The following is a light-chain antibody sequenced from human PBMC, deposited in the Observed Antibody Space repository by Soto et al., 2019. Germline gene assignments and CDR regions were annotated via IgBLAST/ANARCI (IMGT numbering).Light chain of an antibody. V-gene: IGKV1-39*01. CDR2: DAS. CDR1: QTISAY. CDR3: SQVSSSLMYA. Sequence: DIQMTQSPSTLSASVGDRVTIXXRASQTISAYFNGYQQKPGTAPKLXXYDASTLQSGVPPRICGSGAGTDFTLTISNLLHADVATFYCSQVSSSLMYAFGQGTKVDIK. J-gene: IGKJ2*01.